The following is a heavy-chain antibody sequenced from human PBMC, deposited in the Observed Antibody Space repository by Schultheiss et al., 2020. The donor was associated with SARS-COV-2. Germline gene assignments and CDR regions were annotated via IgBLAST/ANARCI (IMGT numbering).Heavy chain of an antibody. Sequence: GGSLRLSCAASGFTFSNYWMHWVRQAPGKGLMWVSRINGDGTTTNYAGSVKGRFTISRDNARNTVSLQMNSLRAEDTGVYYCTRLVSGSSSDHWGQGTLVTVSS. V-gene: IGHV3-74*01. J-gene: IGHJ5*02. CDR2: INGDGTTT. CDR3: TRLVSGSSSDH. CDR1: GFTFSNYW. D-gene: IGHD6-13*01.